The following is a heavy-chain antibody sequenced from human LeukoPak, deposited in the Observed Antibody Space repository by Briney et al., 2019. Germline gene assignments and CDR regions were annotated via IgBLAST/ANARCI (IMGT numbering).Heavy chain of an antibody. CDR3: ARIGGYDWERAFDY. CDR1: GYTFTGYY. V-gene: IGHV1-69*13. Sequence: SVKVSCKASGYTFTGYYMHWVRQAPGQGLEWMGGIIPIFGTANYAQKFQGRVTITADESTSTAYMELSSLRSEDTAAYYCARIGGYDWERAFDYWGQGTLVTVSS. J-gene: IGHJ4*02. D-gene: IGHD5-12*01. CDR2: IIPIFGTA.